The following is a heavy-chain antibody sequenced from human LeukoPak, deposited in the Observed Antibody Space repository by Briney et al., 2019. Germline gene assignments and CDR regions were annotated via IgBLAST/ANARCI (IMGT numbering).Heavy chain of an antibody. Sequence: GGSLRLSCAASGFTFSDYYVSWFRQAPGKGLEWISYISSNGGTKYYADSVKGRFTISRDNAKNSLYLQMNSLRAEDTAIYYCARDGSGRYYMGVWGKGTTVTVSS. CDR1: GFTFSDYY. CDR3: ARDGSGRYYMGV. J-gene: IGHJ6*03. D-gene: IGHD3-10*01. CDR2: ISSNGGTK. V-gene: IGHV3-11*01.